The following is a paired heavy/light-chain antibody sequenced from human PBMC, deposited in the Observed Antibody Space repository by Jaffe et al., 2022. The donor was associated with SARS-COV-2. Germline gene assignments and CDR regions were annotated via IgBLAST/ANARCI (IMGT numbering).Heavy chain of an antibody. CDR2: ISTYNGYT. D-gene: IGHD3-3*01. V-gene: IGHV1-18*04. J-gene: IGHJ5*02. CDR1: GYTFTTYG. CDR3: ARGSGGRWHDGPRWFDP. Sequence: QVQLVQSGDEVKEPGASVTVSCKASGYTFTTYGINWVRQAPGQGLEWMGWISTYNGYTDYAQKFQGRVTMTTDTSTTTAYMEMRSLRSDDTAVYFCARGSGGRWHDGPRWFDPWGQGTLVTVSS.
Light chain of an antibody. CDR3: QQYYTVPFT. V-gene: IGKV4-1*01. CDR2: WAS. Sequence: DIVMTQSPDSLAVSLGERATINCKSSQSVLYSSDNKNYLAWYQQKPGQPPKLLIYWASTRESGVPDRFSGSGSGTDFTLTISSLQAEDVAVYYCQQYYTVPFTFGPGTKVDIK. CDR1: QSVLYSSDNKNY. J-gene: IGKJ3*01.